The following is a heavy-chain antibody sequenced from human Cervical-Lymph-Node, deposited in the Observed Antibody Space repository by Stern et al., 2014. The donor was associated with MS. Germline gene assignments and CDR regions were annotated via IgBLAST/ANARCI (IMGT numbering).Heavy chain of an antibody. Sequence: QVQLQESGPGLVKPSETLSLTCTVSGGSITNYYWSWLRQTPGKAPEWIGYISYSGSTNYSPSLKSRVTISVDTSRNQFSLKLSSVSAADTALYYCARELNLGPRGAFDIWGRGTMVTVSS. D-gene: IGHD3-16*01. J-gene: IGHJ3*02. CDR3: ARELNLGPRGAFDI. V-gene: IGHV4-59*01. CDR1: GGSITNYY. CDR2: ISYSGST.